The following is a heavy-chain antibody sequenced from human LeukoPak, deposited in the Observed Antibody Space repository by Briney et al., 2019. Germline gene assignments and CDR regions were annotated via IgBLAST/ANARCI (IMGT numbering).Heavy chain of an antibody. D-gene: IGHD6-19*01. CDR1: GITFSSYA. CDR2: ISSNGGNT. Sequence: GGSLRLSCAASGITFSSYAMHWVSQAPGKGLEYVSSISSNGGNTYYANSVKGRFTISRDNSKNTLYLQMGSLRAEDMAVYYCARIRGGWYFDYWGQGTLVTVSS. CDR3: ARIRGGWYFDY. J-gene: IGHJ4*02. V-gene: IGHV3-64*01.